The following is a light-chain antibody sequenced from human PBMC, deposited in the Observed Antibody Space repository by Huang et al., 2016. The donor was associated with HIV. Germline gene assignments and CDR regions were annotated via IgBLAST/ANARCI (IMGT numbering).Light chain of an antibody. Sequence: EIVMTQSPATLSVSPGESAPLSCRASQTVSRNLAWYQQKPGQAPKLLIFDASTRATGIPASFSGSGSGTEFTLTISSLQSADFAVYYCQQYTNWPRTFGHGTKVEFK. J-gene: IGKJ1*01. V-gene: IGKV3D-15*01. CDR3: QQYTNWPRT. CDR1: QTVSRN. CDR2: DAS.